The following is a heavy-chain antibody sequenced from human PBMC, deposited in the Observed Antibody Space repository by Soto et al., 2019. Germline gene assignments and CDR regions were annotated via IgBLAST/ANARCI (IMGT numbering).Heavy chain of an antibody. CDR3: ARVSVKRGVGFWTLRYYYYGMDV. CDR1: GYTFTSYD. V-gene: IGHV1-8*01. D-gene: IGHD3-3*01. CDR2: MNPNSGNT. Sequence: ASVKVSCKASGYTFTSYDINWVRQATGQGLEWMGWMNPNSGNTGYAQKFQGRVTMTRNTSISTAYMELSSMRSEDRAVYYCARVSVKRGVGFWTLRYYYYGMDVWGQGTRVTVSS. J-gene: IGHJ6*02.